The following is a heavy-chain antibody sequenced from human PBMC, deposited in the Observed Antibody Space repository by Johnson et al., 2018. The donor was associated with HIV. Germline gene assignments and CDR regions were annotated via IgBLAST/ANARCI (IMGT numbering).Heavy chain of an antibody. J-gene: IGHJ3*02. D-gene: IGHD4-17*01. CDR1: GFTFSSYD. V-gene: IGHV3-66*02. Sequence: VQLVESGGGLVQPGGSLRLSCAASGFTFSSYDMHWVRQAPGKGLEWVSVIYSDGSTYYADSVKGRFTISRDTSKNTLYLQMNSLRAEDTAVYYCVRPADYGDYSRDAFDIWGQGTMVTVSS. CDR3: VRPADYGDYSRDAFDI. CDR2: IYSDGST.